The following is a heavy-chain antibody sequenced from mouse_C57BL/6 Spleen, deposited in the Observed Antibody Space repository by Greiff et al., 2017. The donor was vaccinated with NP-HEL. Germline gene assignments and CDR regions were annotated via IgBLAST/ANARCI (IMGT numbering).Heavy chain of an antibody. J-gene: IGHJ3*01. D-gene: IGHD2-3*01. CDR1: GYTFTSYW. Sequence: VQLQQPGAELVMPGASVKLSCKASGYTFTSYWMHWVKQRHGQGLEWIGEIDPSDSYTNYNHKFKGKSTLTVDKSSSTAYMQLSSMTSEDSAVYYCARYDGYWGCAYWGQGTLVTVSA. CDR3: ARYDGYWGCAY. CDR2: IDPSDSYT. V-gene: IGHV1-69*01.